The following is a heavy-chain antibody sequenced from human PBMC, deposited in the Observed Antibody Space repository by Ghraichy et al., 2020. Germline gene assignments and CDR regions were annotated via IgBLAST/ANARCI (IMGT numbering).Heavy chain of an antibody. CDR3: ARDIGGYYGSGSYTDY. D-gene: IGHD3-10*01. CDR2: ISSNGGST. Sequence: GGSLRLSCAASGFTFSSYAMHWVRQAPGKGLEYVSAISSNGGSTYYANSVRGRFTISRDNSKNTLYLQLGSLRVDDMAVYYCARDIGGYYGSGSYTDYWGQGTLVTVSS. V-gene: IGHV3-64*01. CDR1: GFTFSSYA. J-gene: IGHJ4*02.